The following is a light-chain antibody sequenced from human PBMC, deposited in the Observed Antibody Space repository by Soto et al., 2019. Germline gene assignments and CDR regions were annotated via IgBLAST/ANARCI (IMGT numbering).Light chain of an antibody. CDR2: DVS. CDR1: SSDVGGYNY. V-gene: IGLV2-14*03. J-gene: IGLJ1*01. Sequence: QSVLTQPASVSGSPGQSITVSCTGTSSDVGGYNYVSWYQHHPGKAPKLLIYDVSNRPSGVSNRFSGSKSDNTASLTISGLQPEDEADYYCSSYTTSNTRQLVFGTGTKV. CDR3: SSYTTSNTRQLV.